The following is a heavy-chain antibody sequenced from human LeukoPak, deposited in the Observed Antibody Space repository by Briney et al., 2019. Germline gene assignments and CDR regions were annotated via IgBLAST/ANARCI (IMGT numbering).Heavy chain of an antibody. V-gene: IGHV4-38-2*02. D-gene: IGHD6-6*01. J-gene: IGHJ5*02. CDR2: IYHSGST. CDR1: GYSISSGYY. Sequence: SETLSLTCTVSGYSISSGYYWGWIRQPPGKGLEWIGSIYHSGSTYYNPSLKSRVTISVDTSKNQFSLELSSVTAADTAVYYCARDSALAAHWFDPWGQGTLVTVSS. CDR3: ARDSALAAHWFDP.